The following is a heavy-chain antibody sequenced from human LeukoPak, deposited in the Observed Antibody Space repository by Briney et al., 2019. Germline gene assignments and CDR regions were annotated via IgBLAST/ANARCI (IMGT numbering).Heavy chain of an antibody. J-gene: IGHJ4*02. CDR1: GGSFSGYY. Sequence: SETLSLTCAVYGGSFSGYYWSWIRHPPGKGLEWIGEINHSGSTNYNPSLKSRVTISVDTSKNQFSLKLSSVTAADTAVYYCARDGSSLDYWGQGTLVTVSS. CDR3: ARDGSSLDY. V-gene: IGHV4-34*01. CDR2: INHSGST. D-gene: IGHD6-6*01.